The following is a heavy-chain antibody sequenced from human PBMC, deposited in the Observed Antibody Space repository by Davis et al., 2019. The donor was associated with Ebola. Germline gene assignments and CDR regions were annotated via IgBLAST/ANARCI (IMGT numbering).Heavy chain of an antibody. D-gene: IGHD6-19*01. Sequence: GESLKISCSASGFTFSNYYMSWVRQAPGKGLEWVGKIQQDGSEKHYVDSVKGRFTISRDNAKNSVYLQMNSLRVEDTAVYYCAKDSGWQMSPWGQGTLVTVSS. V-gene: IGHV3-7*01. J-gene: IGHJ5*02. CDR1: GFTFSNYY. CDR3: AKDSGWQMSP. CDR2: IQQDGSEK.